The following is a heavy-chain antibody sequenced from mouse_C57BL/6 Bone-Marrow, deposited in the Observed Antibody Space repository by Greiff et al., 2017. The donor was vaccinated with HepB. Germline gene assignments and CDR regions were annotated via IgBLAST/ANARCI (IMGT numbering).Heavy chain of an antibody. D-gene: IGHD4-1*01. CDR3: ARPGTIDY. J-gene: IGHJ2*01. CDR1: GYTFTSYW. Sequence: QVQLQQPGAELVKPGASVKLSCKASGYTFTSYWMQWVKQRPGQGLEWIGEIDPSDSYTNYNQKFKGKATLTVDTSSSTAYMQLSSLTPEDSAVYYCARPGTIDYWGQGTTLTVSS. V-gene: IGHV1-50*01. CDR2: IDPSDSYT.